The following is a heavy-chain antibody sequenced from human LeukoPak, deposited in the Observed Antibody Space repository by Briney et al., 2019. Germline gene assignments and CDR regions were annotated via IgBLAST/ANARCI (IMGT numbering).Heavy chain of an antibody. CDR2: IYPGDSNT. J-gene: IGHJ4*02. V-gene: IGHV5-51*01. CDR3: ARQPLVRDCGGDCEFDY. D-gene: IGHD2-21*02. CDR1: GYSFTSYW. Sequence: GESLKISCKGSGYSFTSYWIGWVRHMHGKGLEWMGIIYPGDSNTRYSPSFQGQVTISADRSISTAYLQWSSLKASDTAIYYCARQPLVRDCGGDCEFDYWGQGTLVSVSS.